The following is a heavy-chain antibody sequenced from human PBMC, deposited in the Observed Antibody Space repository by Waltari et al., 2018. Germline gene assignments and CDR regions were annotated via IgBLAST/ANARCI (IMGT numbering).Heavy chain of an antibody. CDR1: GGSISSSY. J-gene: IGHJ5*02. CDR3: ARVPNSYSSGWYNWFDP. D-gene: IGHD6-19*01. CDR2: IYYSGST. Sequence: QVQLQESGPGMVKPSATLSLTCTGSGGSISSSYWSWIRQPPGKGLEWIGYIYYSGSTNYNPSLKSRVTISVDTSKNQFSLKLSSVTAADTAVYYCARVPNSYSSGWYNWFDPWGQGTLVTVSS. V-gene: IGHV4-59*01.